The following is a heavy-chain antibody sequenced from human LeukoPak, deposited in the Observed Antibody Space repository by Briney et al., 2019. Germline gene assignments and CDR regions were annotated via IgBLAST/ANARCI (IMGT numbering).Heavy chain of an antibody. Sequence: ASVKVSCKVSEYTLTELSMHWVRQAPGKGLEWMGGFDPEDGETIYAQKFQGRVTMTEDTSTDTAYMELSSLRSEDTAVYYCATAYDILTGLDYWGQGTLVTVSS. V-gene: IGHV1-24*01. CDR1: EYTLTELS. CDR2: FDPEDGET. D-gene: IGHD3-9*01. J-gene: IGHJ4*02. CDR3: ATAYDILTGLDY.